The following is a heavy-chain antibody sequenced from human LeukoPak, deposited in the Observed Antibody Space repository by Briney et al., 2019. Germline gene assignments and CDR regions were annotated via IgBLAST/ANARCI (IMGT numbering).Heavy chain of an antibody. Sequence: PGGSLRLSCAASGFTFSDYYMSWIRQAPGKGLEWVSYISSSGSTIYYADSVKGRFTISRDNAKNSLYLQMNSLRAEDTAVYHCARAELLWFGELSAPFDYWGQGTLVTVSS. CDR2: ISSSGSTI. CDR1: GFTFSDYY. CDR3: ARAELLWFGELSAPFDY. J-gene: IGHJ4*02. V-gene: IGHV3-11*01. D-gene: IGHD3-10*01.